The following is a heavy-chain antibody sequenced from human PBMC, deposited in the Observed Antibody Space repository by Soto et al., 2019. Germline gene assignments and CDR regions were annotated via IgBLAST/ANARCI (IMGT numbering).Heavy chain of an antibody. V-gene: IGHV3-23*01. CDR3: AKIISGSETGY. D-gene: IGHD1-20*01. Sequence: EVQLLESGGGLVQPGGSLRLSCAASGFTFSTYAMTWVRQAPGKGLEWVSSISNSGGTTYYADSVRGRFTSSRANSKNTLYLQMNSLRAEDTGVYYCAKIISGSETGYWGQGTLVTVSS. J-gene: IGHJ4*02. CDR1: GFTFSTYA. CDR2: ISNSGGTT.